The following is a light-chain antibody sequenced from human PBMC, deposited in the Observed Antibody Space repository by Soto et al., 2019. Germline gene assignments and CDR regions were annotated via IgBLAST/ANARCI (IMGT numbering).Light chain of an antibody. Sequence: EIVLTQSPGTLSLSPGERATLSCRASQSVSNNYLAWYQQKPGQAPRLHIYGASNRATGIPDRFSGSGSGTDFTFTISRLEPEDFAVYYCQQYGSSGTFGQGTKVEIK. J-gene: IGKJ1*01. CDR3: QQYGSSGT. CDR1: QSVSNNY. V-gene: IGKV3-20*01. CDR2: GAS.